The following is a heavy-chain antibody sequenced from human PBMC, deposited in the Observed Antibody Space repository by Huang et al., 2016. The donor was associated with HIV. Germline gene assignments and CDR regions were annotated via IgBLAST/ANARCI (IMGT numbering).Heavy chain of an antibody. Sequence: VQLVQSGAEVKKPGECLKISCKGSGYSFSSHWIAWVSQMPWKGLEWIGLILPAYSDTPYSPSFEGQFTISADKSIGTAYLQWSSLKASDTAMYYCARRFSSSSGYFDYWGQGSLVTVSS. V-gene: IGHV5-51*01. CDR2: ILPAYSDT. CDR3: ARRFSSSSGYFDY. J-gene: IGHJ4*02. CDR1: GYSFSSHW. D-gene: IGHD6-6*01.